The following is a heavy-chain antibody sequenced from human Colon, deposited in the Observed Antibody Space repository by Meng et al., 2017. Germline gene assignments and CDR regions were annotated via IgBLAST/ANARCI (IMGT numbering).Heavy chain of an antibody. CDR3: ARGLASGGYYYWIDS. CDR1: GGSISSNY. D-gene: IGHD3-22*01. CDR2: IHYSGST. Sequence: SETLSLTCPVSGGSISSNYWSWIRQPPGKGLEWIGCIHYSGSTNYNPSLKRRVTISLDTSKNQFSLKLRSVTAADTAVYYCARGLASGGYYYWIDSWGQGTRVTVSS. V-gene: IGHV4-59*01. J-gene: IGHJ5*01.